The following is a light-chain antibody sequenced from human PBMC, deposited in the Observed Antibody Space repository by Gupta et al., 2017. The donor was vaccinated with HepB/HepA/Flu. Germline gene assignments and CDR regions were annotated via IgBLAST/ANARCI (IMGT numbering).Light chain of an antibody. V-gene: IGKV1-39*01. CDR1: QSISIY. Sequence: IQMTQSPSSLSASVGDRVTITCRASQSISIYLNWYQQKPGKAPKLLIYAASSLQSGVPSRFSGSGSGTDFTLTISSLQPEEFATYYCQQTYATPCSFGQGTNLEI. CDR3: QQTYATPCS. J-gene: IGKJ2*04. CDR2: AAS.